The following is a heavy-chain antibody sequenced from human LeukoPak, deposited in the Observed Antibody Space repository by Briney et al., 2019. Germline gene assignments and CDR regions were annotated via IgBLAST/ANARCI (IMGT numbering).Heavy chain of an antibody. V-gene: IGHV3-74*01. J-gene: IGHJ4*02. CDR2: INSDGSST. CDR1: GFTFSSYW. CDR3: ARGERWLQLDY. D-gene: IGHD5-12*01. Sequence: GGSLRLSCAASGFTFSSYWMHRVRQAPGKGLVWVSRINSDGSSTSYADSVKGRFTISRDNAKNTLYLQMNSLRAEDTAVYYCARGERWLQLDYWGQGTLVTVSS.